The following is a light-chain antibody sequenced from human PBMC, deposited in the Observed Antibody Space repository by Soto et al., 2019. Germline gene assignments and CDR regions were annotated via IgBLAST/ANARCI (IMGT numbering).Light chain of an antibody. Sequence: EIVMTQSPATLSVSPGERATLSCRASQSVSSNLAWYQQKPGQAPRLLIYGASTRATGIPARFSGSGSGTEFTLTISSLQSEDFAVYYCQQYNNFWTFGQGTKAEIK. J-gene: IGKJ1*01. V-gene: IGKV3-15*01. CDR3: QQYNNFWT. CDR1: QSVSSN. CDR2: GAS.